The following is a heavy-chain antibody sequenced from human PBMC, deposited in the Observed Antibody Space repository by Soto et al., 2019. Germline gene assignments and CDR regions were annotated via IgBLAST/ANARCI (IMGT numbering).Heavy chain of an antibody. D-gene: IGHD5-18*01. Sequence: GGSLRLSCAAAGFTFDDYAMYWVRQAPGRGLEWVSAISWSGGHIAHADSVKGRFTISRDNAKSFLYLQMNSLRVEDSALYYCAKGGSAALITTASTDNRFGPWGQETLGTVSS. CDR3: AKGGSAALITTASTDNRFGP. CDR2: ISWSGGHI. J-gene: IGHJ5*02. CDR1: GFTFDDYA. V-gene: IGHV3-9*01.